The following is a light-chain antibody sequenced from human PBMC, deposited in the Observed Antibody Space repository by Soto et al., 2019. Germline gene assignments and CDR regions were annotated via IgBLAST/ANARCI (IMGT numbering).Light chain of an antibody. Sequence: GSPGQSVTISCTGTSSDVGGYNYVYWYQQHPGKAPKLMIYEVTKRPSGVPDRFSGSKSGNTASLTVSGLQAEDEADYYCSSYADSTSYVFGTGTKVTVL. CDR1: SSDVGGYNY. CDR3: SSYADSTSYV. J-gene: IGLJ1*01. V-gene: IGLV2-8*01. CDR2: EVT.